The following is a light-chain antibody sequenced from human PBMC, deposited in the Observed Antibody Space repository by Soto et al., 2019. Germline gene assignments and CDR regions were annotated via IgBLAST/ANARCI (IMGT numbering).Light chain of an antibody. CDR3: SSYTSTNSWV. Sequence: QSVLTQSASVSGSPGQSITISCTGTSSDVGGYNYVSWYQQHPGKAPKLIIYDVSNRPSGVSTRFSGCKSGNTASLTISGLQAEDEADYSCSSYTSTNSWVFGGGTKLTVL. J-gene: IGLJ3*02. CDR2: DVS. V-gene: IGLV2-14*01. CDR1: SSDVGGYNY.